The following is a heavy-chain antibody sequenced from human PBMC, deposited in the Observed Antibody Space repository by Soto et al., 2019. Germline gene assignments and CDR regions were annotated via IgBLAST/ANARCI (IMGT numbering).Heavy chain of an antibody. CDR2: ISSSSSYI. J-gene: IGHJ4*02. D-gene: IGHD3-22*01. CDR1: GFTFSSYS. V-gene: IGHV3-21*01. CDR3: ASDPARRYYDSSGYYLTHPPDY. Sequence: GGSLRLSCAASGFTFSSYSMNWVRQAPGKGLEWVSSISSSSSYIYYADSVKGRFTISRDNAKNSLYLQMNSLRAEDTAVYYCASDPARRYYDSSGYYLTHPPDYWGQGTLVTVSS.